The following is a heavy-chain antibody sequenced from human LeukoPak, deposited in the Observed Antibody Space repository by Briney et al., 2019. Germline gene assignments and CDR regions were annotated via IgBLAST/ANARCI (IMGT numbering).Heavy chain of an antibody. V-gene: IGHV3-30*18. CDR3: AKEYDGY. D-gene: IGHD2-8*01. CDR2: ISKDGSDK. J-gene: IGHJ4*02. Sequence: GGSLRLSCAASGFTFISYGIHWVRQAPGKGLEWVAVISKDGSDKKYADSVKGRFIISRDNSKNTLYLQMNGLRAEDTAVYYCAKEYDGYWGQGTLVTVSS. CDR1: GFTFISYG.